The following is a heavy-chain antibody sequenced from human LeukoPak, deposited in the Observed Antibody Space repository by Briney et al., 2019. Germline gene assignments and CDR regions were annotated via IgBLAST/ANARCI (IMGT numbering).Heavy chain of an antibody. CDR3: ARNKRADI. CDR1: GFSFSGGW. D-gene: IGHD1/OR15-1a*01. CDR2: IKQDGSEK. Sequence: GGSLRLSCAASGFSFSGGWMSWVRQAPGKGLEWVAKIKQDGSEKNYVDSVKGRFTISRDNAKNSLSLQMISLRAEDTAVYYCARNKRADIWGQGTMVTVSS. J-gene: IGHJ3*02. V-gene: IGHV3-7*01.